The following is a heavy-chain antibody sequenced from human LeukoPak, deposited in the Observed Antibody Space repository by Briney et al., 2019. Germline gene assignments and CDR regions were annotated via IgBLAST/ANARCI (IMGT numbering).Heavy chain of an antibody. D-gene: IGHD2-15*01. V-gene: IGHV3-30*02. Sequence: GGSLRLSCAASGFTFSSYGMHWIRQAPGKGLEWVAFIRNDGSIIYNADSVKGRFTISRDNAKNTLYLQMNSLRAEDTALYYCATSARTYLGSSLDYWGQGTLVTVSS. CDR1: GFTFSSYG. CDR2: IRNDGSII. CDR3: ATSARTYLGSSLDY. J-gene: IGHJ4*02.